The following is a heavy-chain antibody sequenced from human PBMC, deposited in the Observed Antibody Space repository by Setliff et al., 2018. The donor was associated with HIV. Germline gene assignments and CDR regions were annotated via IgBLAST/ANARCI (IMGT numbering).Heavy chain of an antibody. CDR3: ARHDGTYCGGDCYLLGYFDL. V-gene: IGHV4-38-2*01. CDR1: GYSSSSGYY. D-gene: IGHD2-21*02. J-gene: IGHJ2*01. Sequence: PSETLSLTCGVSGYSSSSGYYWGWIRQPPGKGLEWIGSIYHSGSTYYNPSLKSRVTISLDTSKNQFSLKLSSVTAADTAVYYCARHDGTYCGGDCYLLGYFDLWGRGTLVTVSS. CDR2: IYHSGST.